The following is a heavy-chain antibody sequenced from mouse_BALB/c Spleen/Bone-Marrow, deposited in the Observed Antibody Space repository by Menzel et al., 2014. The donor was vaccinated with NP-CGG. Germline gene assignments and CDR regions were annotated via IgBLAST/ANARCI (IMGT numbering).Heavy chain of an antibody. J-gene: IGHJ2*01. V-gene: IGHV1-69*02. CDR3: TRSGGYYLDY. Sequence: VKLMESGAELVRPGASVKLSCKASGYTFTSYWINWVKQRPGQGLEWIGNIYPSDSYTNYNQKFKDKATLTVDKSSSTAYMQLSSPTSEDSAVYYCTRSGGYYLDYWGQGTTLTVSS. CDR2: IYPSDSYT. CDR1: GYTFTSYW.